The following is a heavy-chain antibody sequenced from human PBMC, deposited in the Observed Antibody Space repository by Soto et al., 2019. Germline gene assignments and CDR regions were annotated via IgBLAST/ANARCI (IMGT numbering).Heavy chain of an antibody. J-gene: IGHJ4*02. Sequence: PSETLSLTCAVSGDSMSSSNWWSWVRQPPEKGLEWIGEIYLSGSTNYNPSLRGRVTISVDKSKNQFSLKLSSVTAADTALYYCARRSTMISSVPFDYWGQGTLVTVSA. V-gene: IGHV4-4*02. D-gene: IGHD3-22*01. CDR3: ARRSTMISSVPFDY. CDR1: GDSMSSSNW. CDR2: IYLSGST.